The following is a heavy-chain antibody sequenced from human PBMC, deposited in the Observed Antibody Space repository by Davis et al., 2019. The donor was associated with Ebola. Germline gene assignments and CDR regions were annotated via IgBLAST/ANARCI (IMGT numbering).Heavy chain of an antibody. Sequence: GESLKISCSASGFTFSNSGMHWVRQAPGKGLEWVSVIYSGGDTYYTDSVKGRFTISRDNSKNTLYLQLSSLTPEDSAVYYCARDNFPEDGMDVWGQGTTVTVSS. CDR1: GFTFSNSG. CDR2: IYSGGDT. D-gene: IGHD3-3*01. CDR3: ARDNFPEDGMDV. J-gene: IGHJ6*02. V-gene: IGHV3-53*01.